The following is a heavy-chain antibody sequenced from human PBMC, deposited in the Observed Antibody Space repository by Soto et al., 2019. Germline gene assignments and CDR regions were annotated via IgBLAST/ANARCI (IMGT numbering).Heavy chain of an antibody. CDR2: INSSGGSP. Sequence: QVQLIQSGAEVRKPGASVKVSCKASGDSFTNYYFHWVRQAPGQSLEWMGIINSSGGSPTYAQKFLGRVTMTRDTSTRTVHMGLSSLKSEDTAVYYCAGERNFDFWSGYSSYGMGVLGQGTKVSVSS. CDR3: AGERNFDFWSGYSSYGMGV. CDR1: GDSFTNYY. V-gene: IGHV1-46*01. D-gene: IGHD3-3*01. J-gene: IGHJ6*02.